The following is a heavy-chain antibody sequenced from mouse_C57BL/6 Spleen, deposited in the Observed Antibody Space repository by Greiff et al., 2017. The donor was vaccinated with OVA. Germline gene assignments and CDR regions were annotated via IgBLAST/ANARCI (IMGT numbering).Heavy chain of an antibody. D-gene: IGHD4-1*01. J-gene: IGHJ2*02. Sequence: EVKLVESGGGLVQPKGSLKLSCAASGFSFNTYAMNWVRQAPGKGLEWVARIRSKSNNYATYYADSVKDRFTISRDDSESMLYLQMNNLKTEDTAMYYCVREGLTGTVYLDYWGQGTSRTVSS. CDR1: GFSFNTYA. V-gene: IGHV10-1*01. CDR3: VREGLTGTVYLDY. CDR2: IRSKSNNYAT.